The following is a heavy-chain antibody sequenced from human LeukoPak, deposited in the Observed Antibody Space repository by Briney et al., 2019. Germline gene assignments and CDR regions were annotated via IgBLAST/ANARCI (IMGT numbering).Heavy chain of an antibody. CDR1: GFTFSSYS. D-gene: IGHD2-8*01. CDR3: ARAMLRKEDYMDV. J-gene: IGHJ6*03. V-gene: IGHV3-48*01. Sequence: GGSLRLSCAASGFTFSSYSMNWVRQAPGKGLEWVSYISSSSSTIYYADSVKGRFTISRDNAKNSLYLQMNSLRAEDTAVYYCARAMLRKEDYMDVWGKGTTVTVSS. CDR2: ISSSSSTI.